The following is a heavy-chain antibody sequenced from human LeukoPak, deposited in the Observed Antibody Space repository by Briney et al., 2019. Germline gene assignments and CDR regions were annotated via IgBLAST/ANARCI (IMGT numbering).Heavy chain of an antibody. CDR3: AREGPGIAVAGTPGGFDY. Sequence: ASVKVSCKASGYTFTSYAMHWVHQAPGQRLEWMGWINAGNGNTKYSQKFQGRVTITRDTSASTAYMELSSLRSEDTAVYYCAREGPGIAVAGTPGGFDYWGQGTLVTVSS. V-gene: IGHV1-3*01. CDR2: INAGNGNT. CDR1: GYTFTSYA. J-gene: IGHJ4*02. D-gene: IGHD6-19*01.